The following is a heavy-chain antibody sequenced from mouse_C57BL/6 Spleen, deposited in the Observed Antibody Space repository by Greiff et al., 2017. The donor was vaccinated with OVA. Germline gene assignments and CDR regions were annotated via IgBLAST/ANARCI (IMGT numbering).Heavy chain of an antibody. D-gene: IGHD2-1*01. Sequence: QLQQSGPELVKPGASVKISCKASGYAFSSSWMNWVKQRPGKGLEWIGRIYPGDGDTNYNGKFKGKATLTADKSSSTAYMQLSSLTSEDAAVYFCARGDYGNYGYWGQGTTLTVSS. CDR2: IYPGDGDT. CDR3: ARGDYGNYGY. J-gene: IGHJ2*01. CDR1: GYAFSSSW. V-gene: IGHV1-82*01.